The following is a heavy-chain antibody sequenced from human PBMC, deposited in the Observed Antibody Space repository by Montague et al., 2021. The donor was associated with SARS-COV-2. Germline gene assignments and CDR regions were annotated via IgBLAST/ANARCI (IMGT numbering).Heavy chain of an antibody. J-gene: IGHJ6*02. D-gene: IGHD4-11*01. V-gene: IGHV3-33*01. CDR3: AREYDSSGYYYYGMDV. Sequence: SLRLSCAASGFTFSSYGIHWVRQAPGKGLEWVAVIWYDGNSKYYADSVKGRFTISRDNSKNTLYLQMNSLRAEDTAVYYCAREYDSSGYYYYGMDVWGQGTTVTVSS. CDR2: IWYDGNSK. CDR1: GFTFSSYG.